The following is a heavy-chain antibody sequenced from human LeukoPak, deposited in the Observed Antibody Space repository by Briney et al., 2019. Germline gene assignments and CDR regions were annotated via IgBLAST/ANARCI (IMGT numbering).Heavy chain of an antibody. J-gene: IGHJ4*02. D-gene: IGHD5-24*01. CDR3: ARTEMATILDFDY. V-gene: IGHV1-3*01. CDR1: GYTFTSYA. CDR2: TNAGNGNT. Sequence: GASVKVSCKASGYTFTSYAMHWVRQAPGQRLEWMGWTNAGNGNTKYSQKFQGRVTITRDTSASTAYMELSSLRSEDTAVFYCARTEMATILDFDYWGQGTLVTVSS.